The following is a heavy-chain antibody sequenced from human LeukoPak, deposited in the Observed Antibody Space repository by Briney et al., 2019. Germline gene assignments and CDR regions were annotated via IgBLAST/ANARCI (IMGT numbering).Heavy chain of an antibody. CDR1: GYTFSNYA. J-gene: IGHJ6*03. CDR2: IIHILRTP. V-gene: IGHV1-69*05. CDR3: TRGSDAYYYNSMDG. Sequence: ASVKVSCKASGYTFSNYAINGVRPAPGQGLEWMGGIIHILRTPSYAQKFQGRVTTTTDETTSTAHMELSGLRSEDTAVYYCTRGSDAYYYNSMDGSGRGTTVIVSS.